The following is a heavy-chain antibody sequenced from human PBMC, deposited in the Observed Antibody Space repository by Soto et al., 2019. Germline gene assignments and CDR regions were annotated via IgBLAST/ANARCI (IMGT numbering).Heavy chain of an antibody. V-gene: IGHV3-23*01. D-gene: IGHD3-9*01. Sequence: EVQLLESGGGLVQPGGSLRLSCAASGFTSSSYAMSWVRQAPGKGLEWVSAISGSGGSTYYADSVKGRFTISRDNSKNTLYLQMNSLRAEDTAVYYCAKDRGDDILTGYYYMDVWGKGTTVTVSS. J-gene: IGHJ6*03. CDR2: ISGSGGST. CDR1: GFTSSSYA. CDR3: AKDRGDDILTGYYYMDV.